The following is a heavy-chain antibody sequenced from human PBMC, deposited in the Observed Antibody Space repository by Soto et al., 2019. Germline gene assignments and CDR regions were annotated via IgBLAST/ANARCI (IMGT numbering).Heavy chain of an antibody. J-gene: IGHJ6*02. V-gene: IGHV1-18*01. CDR2: ISAYNGNT. D-gene: IGHD5-18*01. CDR1: GYTFTSYG. CDR3: AREGRDTAMVPDPLYYYYGMDV. Sequence: QVQLVQSGAEVKKPGASVKVSCKASGYTFTSYGISWVRQAPGQGLEWMGWISAYNGNTNYAQKLQGRVTMTTDTSTSTAYMELRSLRSDDTAVYYCAREGRDTAMVPDPLYYYYGMDVWGQGTTVTVSS.